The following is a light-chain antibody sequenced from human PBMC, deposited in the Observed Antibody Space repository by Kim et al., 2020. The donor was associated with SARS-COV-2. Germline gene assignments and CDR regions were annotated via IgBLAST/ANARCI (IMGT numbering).Light chain of an antibody. CDR1: SSNIGSNT. CDR3: AACDDSLNGWV. Sequence: QSVLTQPPSASGTPGQRVTISCFGSSSNIGSNTVNWYQQIPGTAPQLLTYSNNQRPSGVPDRFSGSKSGTSASLAISGLQSEDEADYYCAACDDSLNGWVFGGGTKVTVL. J-gene: IGLJ3*02. V-gene: IGLV1-44*01. CDR2: SNN.